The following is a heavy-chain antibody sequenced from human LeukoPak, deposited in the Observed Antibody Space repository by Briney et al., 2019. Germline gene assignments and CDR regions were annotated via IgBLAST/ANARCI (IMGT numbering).Heavy chain of an antibody. CDR1: GFTFSTFA. CDR3: AKSAGDYKPYYYYYGMDV. Sequence: GGSLRLSCAASGFTFSTFAMHWVRQAPGKGLEWVAVISYDGNNKYYADSVKGRFTISRDNSKNTLYLQMNSLRAEDTAVYYCAKSAGDYKPYYYYYGMDVWGQGTTVTVSS. J-gene: IGHJ6*02. CDR2: ISYDGNNK. V-gene: IGHV3-30-3*02. D-gene: IGHD4-17*01.